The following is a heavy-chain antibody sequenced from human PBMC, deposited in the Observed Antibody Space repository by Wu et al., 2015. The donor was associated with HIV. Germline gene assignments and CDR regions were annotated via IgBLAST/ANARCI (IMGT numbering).Heavy chain of an antibody. CDR2: INPNSGGT. V-gene: IGHV1-2*02. J-gene: IGHJ2*01. CDR1: GYTFTGYY. Sequence: QVQLVQSGAEVKKPGASVKVSCKASGYTFTGYYMHWVRQAPGQGLEWMGWINPNSGGTNYAQKFQGRVTMTRDTSISTAYMELSRLRSDDTAVYYCASGPERVNILKARAREGSRWYFDLWGRGTLVTVSS. CDR3: ASGPERVNILKARAREGSRWYFDL. D-gene: IGHD2/OR15-2a*01.